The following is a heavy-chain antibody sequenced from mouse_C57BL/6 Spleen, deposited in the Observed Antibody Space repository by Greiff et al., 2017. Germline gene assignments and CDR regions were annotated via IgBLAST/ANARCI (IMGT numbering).Heavy chain of an antibody. CDR1: GYTFTSYW. CDR3: ALITTVVAPLGYAMDY. CDR2: IDPSDSYT. Sequence: QVQLQQPGAELVRPGTSVKLSCKASGYTFTSYWMHWVKQRPGQGLEWIGVIDPSDSYTHYKQKFKGTATLTVDTSSSTAYMQLSSLTSEYSAVYYCALITTVVAPLGYAMDYWGQGTSVTVSS. D-gene: IGHD1-1*01. V-gene: IGHV1-59*01. J-gene: IGHJ4*01.